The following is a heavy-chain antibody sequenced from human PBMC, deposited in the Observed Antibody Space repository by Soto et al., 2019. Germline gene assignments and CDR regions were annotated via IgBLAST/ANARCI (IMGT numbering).Heavy chain of an antibody. CDR2: MNPNSGNT. Sequence: QVQLVQSGAEVKKPGASVKVSCKASGYTFTSYDINWVRQATGQGLEWMGWMNPNSGNTGYAQKFQARGTMTRNTSITTAYMELSSLRSEDTAVYYCARERSAAGTGWFDPWGQGTLVTVSS. J-gene: IGHJ5*02. CDR3: ARERSAAGTGWFDP. V-gene: IGHV1-8*01. D-gene: IGHD6-13*01. CDR1: GYTFTSYD.